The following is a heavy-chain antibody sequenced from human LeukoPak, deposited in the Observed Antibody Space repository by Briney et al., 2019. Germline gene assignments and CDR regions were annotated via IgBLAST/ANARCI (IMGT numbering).Heavy chain of an antibody. D-gene: IGHD5-24*01. CDR1: GFTTSGYW. CDR2: INSDGSST. Sequence: PGGSLRLSCAASGFTTSGYWMHWVRQAPGKGLVWVSRINSDGSSTSYADSVKGRFTISRDNAKNTLYLQMNSLRAEDTAVYYCARVDPTGAGYNCFDSWGQGTLVTVSS. CDR3: ARVDPTGAGYNCFDS. V-gene: IGHV3-74*01. J-gene: IGHJ4*02.